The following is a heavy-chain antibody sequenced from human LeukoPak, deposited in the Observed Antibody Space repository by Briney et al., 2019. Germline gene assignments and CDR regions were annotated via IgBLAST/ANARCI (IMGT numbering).Heavy chain of an antibody. V-gene: IGHV4-59*12. J-gene: IGHJ5*02. CDR1: GGSISSYY. D-gene: IGHD5-24*01. Sequence: PSETLSLTCTVSGGSISSYYWSWIRQPPGKGLEWIGYIYYSGSTNYNPSLQSRVTISVDTSKNQFSLKLSSVTAADTAVYYCASRRDEAWFDPWGQGTLVTVSS. CDR3: ASRRDEAWFDP. CDR2: IYYSGST.